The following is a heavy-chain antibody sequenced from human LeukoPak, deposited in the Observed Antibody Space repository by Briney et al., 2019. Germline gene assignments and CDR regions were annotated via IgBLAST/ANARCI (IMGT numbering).Heavy chain of an antibody. D-gene: IGHD6-19*01. CDR3: ARDRPIRMGSGWYHFYMDV. CDR2: ITGSGSTT. CDR1: GFTFSDYY. V-gene: IGHV3-11*04. J-gene: IGHJ6*03. Sequence: RPGGSLRLSCAASGFTFSDYYMNWVRQAPGKGLEWVSYITGSGSTTYYADSLKGRFTISRDNAKNSLYLQMNSLRAEDTAVYYCARDRPIRMGSGWYHFYMDVWGKGTTVTISS.